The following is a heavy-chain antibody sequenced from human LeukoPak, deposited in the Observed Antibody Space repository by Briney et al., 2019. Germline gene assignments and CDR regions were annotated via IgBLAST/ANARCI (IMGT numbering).Heavy chain of an antibody. CDR3: AKEMANYGDYVFDY. Sequence: LSGGSLRLSCAASGFTFSSYWMHWVRQAPGKGLVWVSRINSDGSSTSYADSVKGRFTISRDNSKNTLYLQMNSLRAEDTAVYYCAKEMANYGDYVFDYWGQGTLVTVSS. V-gene: IGHV3-74*01. D-gene: IGHD4-17*01. CDR2: INSDGSST. CDR1: GFTFSSYW. J-gene: IGHJ4*02.